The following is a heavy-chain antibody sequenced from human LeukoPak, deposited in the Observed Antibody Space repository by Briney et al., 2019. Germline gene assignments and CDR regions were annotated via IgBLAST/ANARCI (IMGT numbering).Heavy chain of an antibody. D-gene: IGHD6-13*01. CDR3: ARSLSSSWFRFDY. V-gene: IGHV5-51*01. J-gene: IGHJ4*02. CDR2: IYPGDSDT. Sequence: GESLKISCNGSGYXFRNYWICWVRQMPGKGLEWMGIIYPGDSDTRYSPSFQGQVTISADKSISTAYLQWSSLKASDTAMYYCARSLSSSWFRFDYWGQGTLVTVSS. CDR1: GYXFRNYW.